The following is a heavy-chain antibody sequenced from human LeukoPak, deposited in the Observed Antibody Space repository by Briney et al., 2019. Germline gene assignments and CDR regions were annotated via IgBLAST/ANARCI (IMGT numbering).Heavy chain of an antibody. CDR2: ISGSGGST. Sequence: GGTLRLSCAASGFTFSSYGMSWVRQAPGKGLEWVSAISGSGGSTYYADSVKGRFTISRDNSKNTLYLQMNSLRAEDTAVYYCARDPGYSSSWYYFDYWGQGTLVTVSS. J-gene: IGHJ4*02. V-gene: IGHV3-23*01. CDR1: GFTFSSYG. D-gene: IGHD6-13*01. CDR3: ARDPGYSSSWYYFDY.